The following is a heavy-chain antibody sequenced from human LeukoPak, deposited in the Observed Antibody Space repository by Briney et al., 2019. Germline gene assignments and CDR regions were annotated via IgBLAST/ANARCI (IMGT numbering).Heavy chain of an antibody. CDR2: INPNSGGT. CDR1: GYTFTGYY. Sequence: GASVKVSCKASGYTFTGYYMHWVRQAPGQGLEWMGWINPNSGGTNYAPKFQGRVTMTRDTSISTAYMELSRLRSDDTAVYYCARGDIAAAGTAQGGSIEGDYWGQGTLVTVSS. CDR3: ARGDIAAAGTAQGGSIEGDY. V-gene: IGHV1-2*02. D-gene: IGHD6-13*01. J-gene: IGHJ4*02.